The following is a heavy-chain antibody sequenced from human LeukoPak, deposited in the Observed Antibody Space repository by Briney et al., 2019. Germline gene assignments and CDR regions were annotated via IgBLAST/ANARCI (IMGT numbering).Heavy chain of an antibody. D-gene: IGHD4-17*01. CDR3: AKGLKDYGDYVWFDP. Sequence: SGGSLRLSCGASGFTFRNYGMSWVRQAPGKGLEWVSAISGSGDSTFYTDSVKGRFTISRDNSKNTLYLQMNSLRAEDTAVYYCAKGLKDYGDYVWFDPWGQGTLVTVSS. J-gene: IGHJ5*02. CDR1: GFTFRNYG. CDR2: ISGSGDST. V-gene: IGHV3-23*01.